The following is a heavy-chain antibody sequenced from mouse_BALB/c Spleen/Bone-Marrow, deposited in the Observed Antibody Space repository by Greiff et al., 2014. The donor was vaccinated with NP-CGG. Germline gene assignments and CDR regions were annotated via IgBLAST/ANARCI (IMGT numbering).Heavy chain of an antibody. J-gene: IGHJ4*01. CDR2: SRNKVNDYTT. CDR3: ARDFRYYGHYYAMDY. D-gene: IGHD1-2*01. CDR1: GFTFSDFY. Sequence: EVQGVESGGGLVQPGGSLRLSCATSGFTFSDFYMVWVRQPPGKRLEWIAASRNKVNDYTTEYSASVKGRFIVSRDTSQSILYLQMNDLRAEDTAIYYCARDFRYYGHYYAMDYWGQGTSVTVSS. V-gene: IGHV7-1*02.